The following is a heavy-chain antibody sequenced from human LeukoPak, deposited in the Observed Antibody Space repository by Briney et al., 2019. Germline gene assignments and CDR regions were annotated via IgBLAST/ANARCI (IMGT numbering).Heavy chain of an antibody. Sequence: PSETLSLTCAVYGGSFSGYYWSWIRQPPGKGLEWIGEINHSGSTYYNPSLKSRVTISVDTSKNQFSLKLSSVTAADTAVYYCARVQRCGGDCYHIDYWGQGTLVTVSS. D-gene: IGHD2-21*02. CDR1: GGSFSGYY. CDR2: INHSGST. CDR3: ARVQRCGGDCYHIDY. J-gene: IGHJ4*02. V-gene: IGHV4-34*01.